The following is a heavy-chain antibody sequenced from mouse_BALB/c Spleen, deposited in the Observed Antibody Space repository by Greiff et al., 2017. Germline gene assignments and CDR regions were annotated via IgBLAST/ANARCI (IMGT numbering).Heavy chain of an antibody. Sequence: EVKLQQSGAELVKPGASVKLSCTASGFNIKDTYMHWVKQRPEQGLEWIGRIDPANGNTKYDPKFQGKATITADTSSNTAYLQLSSLTSEDTAVYYCARSGGIDYYAMDYWGQGTSVTVSS. D-gene: IGHD2-14*01. CDR3: ARSGGIDYYAMDY. V-gene: IGHV14-3*02. CDR1: GFNIKDTY. CDR2: IDPANGNT. J-gene: IGHJ4*01.